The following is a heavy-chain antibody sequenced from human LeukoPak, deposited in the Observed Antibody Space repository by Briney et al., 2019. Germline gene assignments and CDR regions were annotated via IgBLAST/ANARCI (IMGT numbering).Heavy chain of an antibody. CDR2: ISGSGGST. CDR3: AKGLRWFGDFYFNFFDY. V-gene: IGHV3-23*01. D-gene: IGHD3-10*01. Sequence: PGGSLRLSCAASGFTFSSYAMSWVRQAPGKGLEWVSAISGSGGSTYYADSVKGRFSISRDNSENTVSLQMNTLKTEDTAVYYCAKGLRWFGDFYFNFFDYWGQGILVTVSS. CDR1: GFTFSSYA. J-gene: IGHJ4*02.